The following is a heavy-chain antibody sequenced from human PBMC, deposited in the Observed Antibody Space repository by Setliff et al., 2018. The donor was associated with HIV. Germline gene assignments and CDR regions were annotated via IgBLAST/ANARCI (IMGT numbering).Heavy chain of an antibody. J-gene: IGHJ4*02. CDR1: GGTFSSYA. CDR2: IIPIFGTA. Sequence: SVKVSCKASGGTFSSYAITWVRQAPGQGLEWVGGIIPIFGTANYAQKFQGRVSISADASTRTAYMELSSLTSDDTAVYYCATGSHGEGAADYWGLGTLVTAPQ. D-gene: IGHD1-26*01. CDR3: ATGSHGEGAADY. V-gene: IGHV1-69*13.